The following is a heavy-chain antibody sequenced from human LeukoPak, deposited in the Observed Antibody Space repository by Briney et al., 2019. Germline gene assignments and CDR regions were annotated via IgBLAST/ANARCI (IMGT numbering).Heavy chain of an antibody. CDR3: AVLPSSTYDSVDM. CDR1: GFTFRSYD. D-gene: IGHD2-2*01. V-gene: IGHV3-30*02. Sequence: GGSLRLSCAASGFTFRSYDMYWVRQTPGKGLEWVTSIRYDGSNKYYADSVKGRFTISRDNSKNTLDLQMNSLTTEDTAVYYCAVLPSSTYDSVDMWGHGTMVTVSS. CDR2: IRYDGSNK. J-gene: IGHJ3*02.